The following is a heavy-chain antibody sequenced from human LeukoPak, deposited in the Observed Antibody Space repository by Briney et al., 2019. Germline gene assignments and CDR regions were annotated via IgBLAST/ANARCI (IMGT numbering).Heavy chain of an antibody. CDR1: GYSFTSYW. D-gene: IGHD2-2*01. CDR3: ARLGYCSSTSCSEVY. Sequence: GESLRISCKGPGYSFTSYWISWVRQMPGKGLEWMGRIDPSDSYTNYSPSFQGHVTISADKSISTAYLQWSSLKASDTAMYYCARLGYCSSTSCSEVYWGQGTLVTVSS. V-gene: IGHV5-10-1*01. J-gene: IGHJ4*02. CDR2: IDPSDSYT.